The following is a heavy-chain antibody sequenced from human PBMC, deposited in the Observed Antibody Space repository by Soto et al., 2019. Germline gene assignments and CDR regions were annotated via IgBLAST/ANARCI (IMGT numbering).Heavy chain of an antibody. CDR2: ISGTADSK. CDR3: AKSWGDTWQQSAFDF. J-gene: IGHJ3*01. V-gene: IGHV3-23*01. CDR1: GFGFDKYS. D-gene: IGHD5-18*01. Sequence: EVRLLESGGGLVQPGGSLRLSCAASGFGFDKYSMSWVRQAPGKGLEWVSGISGTADSKHYADSVKGQFTISRDNFEKTLYLQMNSLRVEDAAVYYCAKSWGDTWQQSAFDFWGQGTMVTVSS.